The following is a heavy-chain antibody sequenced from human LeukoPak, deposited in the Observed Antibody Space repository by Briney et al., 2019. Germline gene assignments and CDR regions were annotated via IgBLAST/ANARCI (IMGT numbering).Heavy chain of an antibody. CDR3: AREKTVGGTYYFDY. J-gene: IGHJ4*02. CDR2: IYSGGST. CDR1: GFTVSSNY. V-gene: IGHV3-53*01. D-gene: IGHD1-26*01. Sequence: GGSLRLSCAASGFTVSSNYMSWVRQAPGKGLEWVSVIYSGGSTYYADSVKGQVIISRDNSRNTLYLQMNSLRAEDTAIYYCAREKTVGGTYYFDYWGQGALVTVSS.